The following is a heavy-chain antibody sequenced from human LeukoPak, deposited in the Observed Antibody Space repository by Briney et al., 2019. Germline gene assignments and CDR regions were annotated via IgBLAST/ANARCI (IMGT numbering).Heavy chain of an antibody. D-gene: IGHD4/OR15-4a*01. Sequence: PGGSLRLSCAAPGFTFNAYGMHWVRQAPGKGLEWVSYISSTAYTIFYADSVKGRFTISRDNAKNSLYLQMNSLRAEDTAVYYCARDPNMVVSYLFDYWGQGTLVTVSS. CDR3: ARDPNMVVSYLFDY. J-gene: IGHJ4*02. CDR1: GFTFNAYG. CDR2: ISSTAYTI. V-gene: IGHV3-48*03.